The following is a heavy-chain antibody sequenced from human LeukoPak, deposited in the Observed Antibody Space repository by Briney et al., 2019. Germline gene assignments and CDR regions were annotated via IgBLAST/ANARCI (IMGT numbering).Heavy chain of an antibody. J-gene: IGHJ6*03. CDR3: ARGTMVRGVIIIGGYYYYMDV. D-gene: IGHD3-10*01. CDR2: ISAYNGNT. V-gene: IGHV1-18*01. Sequence: ASVKVSCKASGYTFTSYGISWVRQAPGQGLEWMGWISAYNGNTNYAQKLQGRVTMTTDTSTSTAYMELRSLRSDDTAVYYCARGTMVRGVIIIGGYYYYMDVWGKGTTVTVSS. CDR1: GYTFTSYG.